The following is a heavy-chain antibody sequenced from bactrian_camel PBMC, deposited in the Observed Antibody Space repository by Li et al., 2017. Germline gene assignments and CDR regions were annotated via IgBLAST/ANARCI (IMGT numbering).Heavy chain of an antibody. J-gene: IGHJ7*01. V-gene: IGHV3S54*01. CDR1: GKLHKAWC. CDR2: IYNRGGTT. Sequence: QLVESGGGSVQAGGTLRLSCAASGKLHKAWCMAWLRQAPGKEREGVAAIYNRGGTTYYTDSMKGRVTISQDNAKNIVFLQMNSLKTEDTAMYYCAKSNGGSWGTSVYGMDYWGKGTQVTVS. D-gene: IGHD6*01.